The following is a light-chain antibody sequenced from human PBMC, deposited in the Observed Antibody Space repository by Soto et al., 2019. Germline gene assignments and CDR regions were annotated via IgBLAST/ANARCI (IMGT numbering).Light chain of an antibody. V-gene: IGKV3-20*01. Sequence: EMVLTQSPGTLSLSPGERATLSCRASQSVSSSYLAWYQQKPGQAPRLLIYGASSRATGIPDRFSGSGSGTDFNLNISRLEPEDFAVYYCHQYDSSPLTFGGGTKVEIK. CDR2: GAS. CDR1: QSVSSSY. J-gene: IGKJ4*02. CDR3: HQYDSSPLT.